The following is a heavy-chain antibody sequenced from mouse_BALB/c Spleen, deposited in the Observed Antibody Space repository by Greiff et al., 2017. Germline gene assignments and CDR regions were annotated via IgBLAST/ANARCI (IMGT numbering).Heavy chain of an antibody. D-gene: IGHD3-2*01. CDR1: GFTFSSYT. J-gene: IGHJ3*01. Sequence: DVMLVESGGGLVKPGGSLKLSCSASGFTFSSYTMSWVRQTPEKRLEWVATISSGGSYTYYPDSVKGRFTISRDNAKNTLYLQMSSLKSEDTAMYYCTRTARATGFAYWGQGTLVTVSA. CDR3: TRTARATGFAY. CDR2: ISSGGSYT. V-gene: IGHV5-6-4*01.